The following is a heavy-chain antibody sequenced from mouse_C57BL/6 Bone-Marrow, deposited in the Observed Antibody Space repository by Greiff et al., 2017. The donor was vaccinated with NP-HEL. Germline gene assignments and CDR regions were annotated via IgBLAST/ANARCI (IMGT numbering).Heavy chain of an antibody. CDR3: VRSIGNYAWFAY. CDR1: GDSITRGY. J-gene: IGHJ3*01. CDR2: TSYSGST. D-gene: IGHD2-1*01. V-gene: IGHV3-8*02. Sequence: VQLQQSGPSLVKPSQTLSLTCSVTGDSITRGYWNWIRKFPGNKLEYMGYTSYSGSTYYNPSLKSRISITRDTSKNQYYLQLNSVTTEDTATYYCVRSIGNYAWFAYWGQGTLVTVSA.